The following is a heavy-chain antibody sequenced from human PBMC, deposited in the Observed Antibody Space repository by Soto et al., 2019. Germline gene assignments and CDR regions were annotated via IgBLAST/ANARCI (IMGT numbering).Heavy chain of an antibody. CDR1: GHHFANLS. CDR3: AAGYDASLDAFDI. Sequence: PGASLKISSMGSGHHFANLSIGSVPHKTGKGVDWRGMIFPGDSHTKESAYLQGQITMSVDKANSSAYLQWRSLKASDTAMYYWAAGYDASLDAFDIWGEGTMVT. V-gene: IGHV5-51*01. J-gene: IGHJ3*02. D-gene: IGHD2-8*01. CDR2: IFPGDSHT.